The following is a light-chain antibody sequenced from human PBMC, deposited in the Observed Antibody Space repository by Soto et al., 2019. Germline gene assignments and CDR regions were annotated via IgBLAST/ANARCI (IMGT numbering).Light chain of an antibody. J-gene: IGKJ3*01. CDR1: QSISSY. CDR2: AAS. V-gene: IGKV1-39*01. Sequence: DIQMTQSPSSLSASVGDRVTITCRASQSISSYLNWYQQKPGKAPKLLIYAASSLQSGVPSRFSGSGSGTDFTLTINSLQPEDFETYYCQQSYSTPFTFGPGTKVDIK. CDR3: QQSYSTPFT.